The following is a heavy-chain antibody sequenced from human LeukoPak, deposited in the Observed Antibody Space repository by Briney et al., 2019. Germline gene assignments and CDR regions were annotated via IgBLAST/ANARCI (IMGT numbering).Heavy chain of an antibody. CDR1: GGSISSGGYS. CDR3: AREVGYCSSISCPNWFDP. J-gene: IGHJ5*02. CDR2: IYHSGST. Sequence: SETLSLTCAVSGGSISSGGYSWSWIRQPPGKGLEWIGYIYHSGSTYYNPSLKSRVTISVDRFSNQFSLKLSSVTAADTAVYYCAREVGYCSSISCPNWFDPWGQGTLVTVSS. D-gene: IGHD2-2*01. V-gene: IGHV4-30-2*01.